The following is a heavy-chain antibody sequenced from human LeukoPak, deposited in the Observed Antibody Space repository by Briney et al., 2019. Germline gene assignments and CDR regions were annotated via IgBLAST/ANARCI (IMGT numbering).Heavy chain of an antibody. Sequence: SVKVSCKASGGTFSSYGITWVRQAPGQGLEWMGRIIPIFGTANYAHMCQGRVTLTADKSTSTDYMELTSLRYEDTALYYCARDRVNPMTAVTKPFDYWGQGTLVTVSS. D-gene: IGHD4-17*01. CDR1: GGTFSSYG. V-gene: IGHV1-69*06. J-gene: IGHJ4*02. CDR3: ARDRVNPMTAVTKPFDY. CDR2: IIPIFGTA.